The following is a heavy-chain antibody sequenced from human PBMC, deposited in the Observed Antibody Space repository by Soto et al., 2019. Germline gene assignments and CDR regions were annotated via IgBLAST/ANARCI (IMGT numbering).Heavy chain of an antibody. V-gene: IGHV1-69*13. CDR3: AREAYCGGDCYDY. CDR2: IIPIFGTA. D-gene: IGHD2-21*01. J-gene: IGHJ4*02. CDR1: GGTFSSYA. Sequence: SVKVSCKASGGTFSSYAISWVRQAPGQGLEWMGGIIPIFGTANYAQKFQGRVTVTADESTSTAYMELSSLRSEDTAVYYCAREAYCGGDCYDYWGQGTLVTVSS.